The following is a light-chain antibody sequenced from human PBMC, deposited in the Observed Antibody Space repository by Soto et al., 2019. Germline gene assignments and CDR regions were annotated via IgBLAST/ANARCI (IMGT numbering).Light chain of an antibody. CDR3: QTGDTGVV. Sequence: QSVLTQSPSASASLGASVKLTCTLSSGHSNYAIAWHQQQPEKGPRFLMKLTSDGSHTKGDGIPDRFSGSSSGAERSLTISSLQSDDEADYYCQTGDTGVVFGGGTKLTVL. J-gene: IGLJ2*01. CDR2: LTSDGSH. V-gene: IGLV4-69*01. CDR1: SGHSNYA.